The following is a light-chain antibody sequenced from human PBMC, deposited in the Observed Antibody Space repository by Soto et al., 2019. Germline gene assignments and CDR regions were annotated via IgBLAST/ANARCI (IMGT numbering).Light chain of an antibody. CDR3: YSYAGSTTYV. CDR1: SSDVGSYNL. CDR2: EGS. J-gene: IGLJ1*01. Sequence: QSALTQPASVSGSPGQSITISCTGTSSDVGSYNLVSWYQHHPGKAPKLIIYEGSKRPSGVSNRFSGSKSGNTASLTISGLQAEDEAEYYCYSYAGSTTYVFGTGTKVTVL. V-gene: IGLV2-23*01.